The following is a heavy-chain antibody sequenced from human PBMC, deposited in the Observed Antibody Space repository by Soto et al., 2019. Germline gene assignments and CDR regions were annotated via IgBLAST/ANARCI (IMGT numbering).Heavy chain of an antibody. V-gene: IGHV3-48*01. J-gene: IGHJ4*02. CDR1: GFTFSNSN. Sequence: GGSLRLSCAASGFTFSNSNMNWLRQAPGKGLEWLSFISWSSSTIYYADSVKGRFSISRDNAGNSLSLQMHSLRAEDSAVYLCARGVRRSGYHMAPSTFDSWGQGTLVTVSS. D-gene: IGHD3-22*01. CDR2: ISWSSSTI. CDR3: ARGVRRSGYHMAPSTFDS.